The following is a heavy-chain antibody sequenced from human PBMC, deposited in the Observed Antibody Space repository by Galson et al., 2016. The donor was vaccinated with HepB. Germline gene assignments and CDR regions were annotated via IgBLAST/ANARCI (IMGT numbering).Heavy chain of an antibody. J-gene: IGHJ4*02. Sequence: SLRLSCAAAGFTFNNYWMHWVRQTPGKGLVWVSRINSDGSTTSYADSVKGRFNISRDNAKSTLYLQMNSLRVDDTAIYYCTKGGSPHSDYWGQGTLVTVSS. V-gene: IGHV3-74*01. CDR2: INSDGSTT. CDR3: TKGGSPHSDY. D-gene: IGHD5-12*01. CDR1: GFTFNNYW.